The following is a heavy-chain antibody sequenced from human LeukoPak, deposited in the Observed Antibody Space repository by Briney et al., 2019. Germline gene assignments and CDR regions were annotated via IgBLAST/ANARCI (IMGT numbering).Heavy chain of an antibody. CDR3: ARDPPGTGG. CDR1: SGSFSVYY. V-gene: IGHV4-34*01. D-gene: IGHD3-10*01. CDR2: INHSGCT. J-gene: IGHJ4*02. Sequence: SETLSLTCAVYSGSFSVYYWRWMRQPRGEGVEWIGEINHSGCTNYNPSLKSRVTISVDTSKNQFSLKLSSVTAADTAVYYCARDPPGTGGWGQGTLVTVPS.